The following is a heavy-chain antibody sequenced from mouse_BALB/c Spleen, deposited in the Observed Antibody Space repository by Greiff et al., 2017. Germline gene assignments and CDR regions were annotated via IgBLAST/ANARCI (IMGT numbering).Heavy chain of an antibody. CDR3: ARAARTTYYAMDY. V-gene: IGHV5-4*02. J-gene: IGHJ4*01. Sequence: EVMLVESGGGLVKPGGSLKLSCAASGFTFSDYYMYWVRQTPEKRLEWVATISDGGSYTYYPDSVKGRFTISRDNAKNNLYLQMSSLKSEDTAMYYCARAARTTYYAMDYWGQGTSVTVSS. CDR1: GFTFSDYY. CDR2: ISDGGSYT.